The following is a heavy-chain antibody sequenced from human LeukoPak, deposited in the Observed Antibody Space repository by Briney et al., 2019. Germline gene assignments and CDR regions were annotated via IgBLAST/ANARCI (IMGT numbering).Heavy chain of an antibody. CDR2: INPNSGGK. CDR3: AREKAMVRGVITWFDP. J-gene: IGHJ5*02. Sequence: ASVKVSCKASGYTFTGYYMHWVRQAPGQGLEWMGWINPNSGGKNYAQKFQGRVTMTRDTSISTAYMELSRLRSDDTAVYYCAREKAMVRGVITWFDPWGQGTLVTVSS. V-gene: IGHV1-2*02. CDR1: GYTFTGYY. D-gene: IGHD3-10*01.